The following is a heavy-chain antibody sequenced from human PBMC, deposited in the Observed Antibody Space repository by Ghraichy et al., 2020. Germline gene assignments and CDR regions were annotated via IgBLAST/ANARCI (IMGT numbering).Heavy chain of an antibody. D-gene: IGHD2-2*01. CDR3: ARENTNDIVVVPAAISPVGVWFDP. Sequence: ASVKVSFKASGYTFTSYYMHWVRQAPGQGLEWMGIINPSGGSTSYAQKFQGRVTMTRDTSTSTVYMELSSLRSEDTAVYYCARENTNDIVVVPAAISPVGVWFDPWGQVTLVTVSS. J-gene: IGHJ5*02. V-gene: IGHV1-46*01. CDR2: INPSGGST. CDR1: GYTFTSYY.